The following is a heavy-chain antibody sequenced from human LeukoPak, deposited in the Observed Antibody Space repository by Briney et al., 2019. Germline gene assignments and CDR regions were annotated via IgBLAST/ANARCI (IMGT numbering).Heavy chain of an antibody. CDR2: GDGDGSHS. V-gene: IGHV3-74*03. CDR3: AYSDHFDT. Sequence: GGSLRLSCAASGFTLGNYWMHWVRQPPGKGLVWVSRGDGDGSHSTYADSVKGRFTISRDNAKNTLYLQMNRLTGEDTAVYYCAYSDHFDTWGQGTLVTVSS. D-gene: IGHD4-17*01. CDR1: GFTLGNYW. J-gene: IGHJ4*02.